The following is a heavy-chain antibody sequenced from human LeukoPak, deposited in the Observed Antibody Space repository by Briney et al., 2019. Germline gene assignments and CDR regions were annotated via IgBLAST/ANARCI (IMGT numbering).Heavy chain of an antibody. CDR3: ARDPRAAGGMGDWFDP. CDR2: MNPNSGNT. CDR1: GYTFTSYE. Sequence: ASVKVSCKASGYTFTSYEINWVRQATGQGLEWMGWMNPNSGNTDNAQKFQGRVTMTRNTSISTAYMELSTLRSEDTAVYYCARDPRAAGGMGDWFDPWGQGTLVTVSS. V-gene: IGHV1-8*01. J-gene: IGHJ5*02. D-gene: IGHD6-13*01.